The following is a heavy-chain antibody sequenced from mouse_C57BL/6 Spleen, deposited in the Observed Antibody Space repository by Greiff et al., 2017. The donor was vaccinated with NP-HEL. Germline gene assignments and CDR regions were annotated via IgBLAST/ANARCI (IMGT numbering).Heavy chain of an antibody. CDR1: GFTFSDAW. CDR3: TRNNYYFDY. J-gene: IGHJ2*01. D-gene: IGHD1-3*01. CDR2: IRNKANNHAT. V-gene: IGHV6-6*01. Sequence: EVKLMESGGGLVQPGGSMKLSCAASGFTFSDAWMDWVRQSPEKGLEWVAEIRNKANNHATYYAESVKGRFTISRDDSKSSVYLQMNSLRAEYTGIYYCTRNNYYFDYWGQGTTLTVSS.